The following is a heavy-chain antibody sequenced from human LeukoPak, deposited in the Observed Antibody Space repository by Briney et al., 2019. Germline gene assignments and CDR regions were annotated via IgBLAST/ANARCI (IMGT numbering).Heavy chain of an antibody. CDR1: GGSISSSSYY. J-gene: IGHJ4*02. D-gene: IGHD3-3*01. V-gene: IGHV4-39*07. CDR2: IYYSGST. Sequence: SETLSLTCTVSGGSISSSSYYWGWIRQPPGKGLEWIGSIYYSGSTYYNPSLKSRVTISVDTSKNQFSLKLSSVTAADTAVYYCARDRAGGLRFLEWLSAFDYWGQGTLVTVSS. CDR3: ARDRAGGLRFLEWLSAFDY.